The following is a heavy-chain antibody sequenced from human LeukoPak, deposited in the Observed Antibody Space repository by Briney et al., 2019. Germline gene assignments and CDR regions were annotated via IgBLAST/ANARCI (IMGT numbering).Heavy chain of an antibody. V-gene: IGHV3-23*01. CDR2: IGGSGGST. CDR1: GFNFSSYW. Sequence: GGSLRLSCAASGFNFSSYWMHWVRQAPGKGLELVSAIGGSGGSTYYADSVKGRFTIARDNSENTLYLQMNSLRAEDTAVYYCAKSRNTGYSLFDYWGQGTLVTVSS. J-gene: IGHJ4*02. CDR3: AKSRNTGYSLFDY. D-gene: IGHD3-9*01.